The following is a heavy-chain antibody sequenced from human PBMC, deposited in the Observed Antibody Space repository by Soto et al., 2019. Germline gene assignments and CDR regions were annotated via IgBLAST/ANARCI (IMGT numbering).Heavy chain of an antibody. D-gene: IGHD4-17*01. CDR3: ARDRATVATLDY. J-gene: IGHJ4*02. V-gene: IGHV3-30-3*01. CDR2: ISYDGSNK. CDR1: GFTFSSYA. Sequence: ESVGGVVQPGRSLRLSCAASGFTFSSYAMHWVRQAPGKGLEWVAVISYDGSNKYYADSVKGRFTISRDNSKNTLYLQMNSLRAEDTAVYSCARDRATVATLDYWGQGTLVTVSS.